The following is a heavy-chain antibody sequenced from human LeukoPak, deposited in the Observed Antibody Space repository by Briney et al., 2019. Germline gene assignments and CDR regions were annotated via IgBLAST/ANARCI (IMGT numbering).Heavy chain of an antibody. CDR2: INAGNGNT. J-gene: IGHJ6*02. CDR1: GYTFTSYA. CDR3: ARDGPSGSYHYYYYGMDV. D-gene: IGHD1-26*01. Sequence: ASVKVSCKASGYTFTSYAMHWVRQAPGQRLEWMGWINAGNGNTKYSQKFQGRVTITRDTSASTAYMELSSLRSEDTAVYYCARDGPSGSYHYYYYGMDVWGQGTTVTVSS. V-gene: IGHV1-3*01.